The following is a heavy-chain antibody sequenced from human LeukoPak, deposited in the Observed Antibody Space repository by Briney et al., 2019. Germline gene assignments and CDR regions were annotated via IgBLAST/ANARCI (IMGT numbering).Heavy chain of an antibody. CDR2: IYYSGST. Sequence: PSESLSLTCTVSGGSISSYYWSWIRQPPGKGLEWIGYIYYSGSTNYNPSLKSRVTISVDTSKNQFSLKLTSVTAADTAVYYCASLYYGTGSFDYWGQGTLVPVSS. CDR1: GGSISSYY. D-gene: IGHD3-10*01. CDR3: ASLYYGTGSFDY. V-gene: IGHV4-59*01. J-gene: IGHJ4*02.